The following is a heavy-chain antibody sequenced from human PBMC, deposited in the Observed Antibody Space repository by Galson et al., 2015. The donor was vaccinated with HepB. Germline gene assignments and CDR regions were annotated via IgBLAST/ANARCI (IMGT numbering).Heavy chain of an antibody. CDR2: ISGSGYST. CDR3: AKDTRFYGSGTYYNDY. Sequence: SLRLSCAASGFSFSSHAMNWVRQAPGKGLEWVSRISGSGYSTSYADSVKGRFSISRDNPKNTLFLQMNSLRAEDTAVYYCAKDTRFYGSGTYYNDYWGQGTLVTVSS. CDR1: GFSFSSHA. J-gene: IGHJ4*02. D-gene: IGHD3-10*01. V-gene: IGHV3-23*01.